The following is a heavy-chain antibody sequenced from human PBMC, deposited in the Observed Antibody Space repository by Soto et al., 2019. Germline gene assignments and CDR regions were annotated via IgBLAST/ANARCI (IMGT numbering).Heavy chain of an antibody. Sequence: QITLKESGPTLVKPTQTLTLTCTFSGFSLSTRGVGVGWIRQPPGKALEWLALIYWDDDKRYSPSLRSRLTITKDRSKNQVVLTMTNMDPVDTATYFCAHRGAAGERFDFWGQGTLVTVSS. CDR2: IYWDDDK. J-gene: IGHJ4*02. CDR3: AHRGAAGERFDF. CDR1: GFSLSTRGVG. V-gene: IGHV2-5*02. D-gene: IGHD3-16*01.